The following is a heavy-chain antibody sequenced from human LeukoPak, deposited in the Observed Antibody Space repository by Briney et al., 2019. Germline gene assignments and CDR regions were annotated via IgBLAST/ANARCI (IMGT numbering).Heavy chain of an antibody. CDR3: ARDGFLGYSYGSHFDY. Sequence: GGSLRLSCTASGFTLSSYEMSWIRQAPGKGLEWVSSIDYSGGNTYYADSVKGRFTISRDNSKNTLYLQMNSLRAEDTAVYYCARDGFLGYSYGSHFDYWGQGTLVTVSS. CDR2: IDYSGGNT. D-gene: IGHD5-18*01. V-gene: IGHV3-23*01. J-gene: IGHJ4*02. CDR1: GFTLSSYE.